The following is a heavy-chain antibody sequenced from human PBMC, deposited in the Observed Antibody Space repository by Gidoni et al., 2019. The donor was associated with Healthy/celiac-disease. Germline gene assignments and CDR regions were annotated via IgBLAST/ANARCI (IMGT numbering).Heavy chain of an antibody. V-gene: IGHV4-31*03. J-gene: IGHJ4*02. CDR1: VGSISSGRYY. CDR3: ARERGNIVGATWGSYFDY. D-gene: IGHD1-26*01. CDR2: IYYSGST. Sequence: QVQLQESGPGLVKPSQTLSLTCTVSVGSISSGRYYWSWIRQHPGKGLEWIGYIYYSGSTYYNPSLKSRVTISVDTSKNQFSLKLSSVTAADTAVYYCARERGNIVGATWGSYFDYWGQGTLVTVSS.